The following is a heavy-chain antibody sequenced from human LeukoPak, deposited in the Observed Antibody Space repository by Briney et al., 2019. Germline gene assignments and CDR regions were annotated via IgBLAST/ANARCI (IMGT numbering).Heavy chain of an antibody. J-gene: IGHJ2*01. CDR2: IYYSGST. V-gene: IGHV4-31*03. CDR3: ARARGGYCSSTSCYSDL. CDR1: GGSISSGGYY. D-gene: IGHD2-2*03. Sequence: SQTLSLTCTVSGGSISSGGYYWSWIRQHPGKGLEWIGYIYYSGSTYYNPSLKSRVTISVDTSKNQFSLKLSSVTAANTAVYYCARARGGYCSSTSCYSDLWGRGTLVTVSS.